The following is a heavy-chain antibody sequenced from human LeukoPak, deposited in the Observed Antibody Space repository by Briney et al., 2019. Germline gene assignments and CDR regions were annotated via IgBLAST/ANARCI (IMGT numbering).Heavy chain of an antibody. CDR2: INSDGSST. D-gene: IGHD6-25*01. V-gene: IGHV3-74*03. CDR3: TRSLSGYDYSPDY. CDR1: GLTFSSYW. J-gene: IGHJ4*02. Sequence: PGGSLRLSCAASGLTFSSYWMHWVRQAPGKGLVWVSRINSDGSSTAYADSVKGRFTISRDNAKNTLYLQMNSLRAEDTAVYYCTRSLSGYDYSPDYWGQGTLVTVSS.